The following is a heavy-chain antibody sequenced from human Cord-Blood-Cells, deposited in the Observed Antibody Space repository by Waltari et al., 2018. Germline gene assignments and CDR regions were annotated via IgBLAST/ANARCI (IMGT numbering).Heavy chain of an antibody. CDR2: ISAYNGNT. CDR1: GYTLTRYG. CDR3: ARGYSSGWYFDD. Sequence: VQLVKPGAEDKKPGASAKVSCKASGYTLTRYGISWVRQAPGAGLGWMGGISAYNGNTNYPQKLQGRVTMTTDTSTSTAYMELRSLRSDDTAVYYCARGYSSGWYFDDWGQGTLVTVSS. V-gene: IGHV1-18*04. J-gene: IGHJ4*02. D-gene: IGHD6-19*01.